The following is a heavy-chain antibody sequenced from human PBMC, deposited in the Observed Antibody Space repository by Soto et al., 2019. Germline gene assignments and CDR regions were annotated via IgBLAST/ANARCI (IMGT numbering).Heavy chain of an antibody. CDR1: GFSFSSYS. Sequence: PGGPLRLSCAASGFSFSSYSMSWIRQAPGKGLEWLAHIHENGHFKFYVDSVKGRFTISRDDALNSLYLQMNSLRAEDTAMYYCARDERVPINYRFDYWGQGTLVTVSS. J-gene: IGHJ4*02. CDR3: ARDERVPINYRFDY. CDR2: IHENGHFK. V-gene: IGHV3-7*03. D-gene: IGHD4-4*01.